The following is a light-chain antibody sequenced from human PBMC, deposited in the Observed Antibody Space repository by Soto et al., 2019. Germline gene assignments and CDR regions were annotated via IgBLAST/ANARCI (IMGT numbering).Light chain of an antibody. V-gene: IGKV3-20*01. CDR1: QSVSSSY. Sequence: EIVLTQSPGTLSLSPGERATLSCRASQSVSSSYLAWYQQKPGQAPRLLIYGASSRATGIPDRFSGSGSGTAFTLSIIRLEPEDLAVYYWQQYGSSSEMTFGRGTKVDIK. CDR2: GAS. CDR3: QQYGSSSEMT. J-gene: IGKJ1*01.